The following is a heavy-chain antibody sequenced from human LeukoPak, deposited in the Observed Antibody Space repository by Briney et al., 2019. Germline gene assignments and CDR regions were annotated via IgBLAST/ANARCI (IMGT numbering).Heavy chain of an antibody. V-gene: IGHV4-39*07. CDR2: INHSGST. D-gene: IGHD5-18*01. CDR3: ARLVIQLWKALDY. Sequence: PSETLSLTCTVSGGSISSSSYYWGWIRQPPGKGLEWIGEINHSGSTNYNPSLKSRVTISVDTSKNQFSLKLSSVTAADTAVYYCARLVIQLWKALDYWGQGTLVTVSS. CDR1: GGSISSSSYY. J-gene: IGHJ4*02.